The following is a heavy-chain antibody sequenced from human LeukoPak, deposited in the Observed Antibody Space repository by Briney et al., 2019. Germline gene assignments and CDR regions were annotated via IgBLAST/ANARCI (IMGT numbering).Heavy chain of an antibody. CDR2: IYWNDDK. D-gene: IGHD2-2*01. V-gene: IGHV2-5*01. CDR1: GFSLSTSGVG. CDR3: AHITAPADGLRKYQLLYFDY. J-gene: IGHJ4*02. Sequence: SGPTLVKPTQTLTLTCTFSGFSLSTSGVGVGWIRQPPGKALEWLALIYWNDDKRYSPSLKSRLTITKDTSKNQVVLTMTNMDPVDTATYYCAHITAPADGLRKYQLLYFDYWGQGTLVTVSS.